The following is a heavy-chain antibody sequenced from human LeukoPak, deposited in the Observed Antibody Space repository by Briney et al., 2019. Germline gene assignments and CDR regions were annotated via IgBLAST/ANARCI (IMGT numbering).Heavy chain of an antibody. CDR1: GGSISSSSYY. CDR2: IYYSGST. V-gene: IGHV4-39*06. CDR3: ARVQPSCGGDCYPLDY. D-gene: IGHD2-21*02. J-gene: IGHJ4*02. Sequence: SETLSLTCTVSGGSISSSSYYWGWIRQPPGKGLEWIGSIYYSGSTYYNPSLKSRVTISVDTSKNQFALKLSSVTAADTAVYYCARVQPSCGGDCYPLDYWGQGTLVTVSS.